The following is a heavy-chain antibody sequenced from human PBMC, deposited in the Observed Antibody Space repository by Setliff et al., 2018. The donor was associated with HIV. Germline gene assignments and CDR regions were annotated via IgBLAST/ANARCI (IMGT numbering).Heavy chain of an antibody. D-gene: IGHD2-2*01. CDR1: GVSISSYY. Sequence: PSETLSLTCTVSGVSISSYYWSWIRQPAGKGLEWVGRIYASGIINYNPSLKSRVTMSADTSKNQFSLKLTSVTAADTAVYYCARSSKWFVPPDYWGQGTLVTVSS. CDR2: IYASGII. V-gene: IGHV4-4*07. J-gene: IGHJ4*02. CDR3: ARSSKWFVPPDY.